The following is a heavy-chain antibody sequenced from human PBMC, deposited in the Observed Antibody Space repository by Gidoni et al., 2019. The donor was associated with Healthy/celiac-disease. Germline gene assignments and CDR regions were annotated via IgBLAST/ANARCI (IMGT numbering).Heavy chain of an antibody. V-gene: IGHV1-2*02. D-gene: IGHD3-10*01. CDR3: ARDSITMVRGVTDNWFDP. J-gene: IGHJ5*02. CDR1: GYTFTGSY. CDR2: FNPNSGGT. Sequence: QVQLGQSGAEVKQPGASVKVSSKASGYTFTGSYMHWVRKGPGQGLEWMGWFNPNSGGTNYAQKLQGRVTMTRDTSISTADMELSRLRSDDTAVYYCARDSITMVRGVTDNWFDPWGQGTLVTVSS.